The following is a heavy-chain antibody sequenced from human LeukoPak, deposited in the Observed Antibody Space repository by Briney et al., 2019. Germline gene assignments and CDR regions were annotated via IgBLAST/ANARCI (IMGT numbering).Heavy chain of an antibody. Sequence: GGSLRLSCAASGFTFSSYATSWVRQAPGKGLEWVSAISGSGGSTYYADSVKGRFTISRDNSKNTLYLQMNSLRAEDTAVYYCAKKGVSSGYYFGFWGQGTMVTVSS. CDR2: ISGSGGST. CDR3: AKKGVSSGYYFGF. CDR1: GFTFSSYA. J-gene: IGHJ3*01. D-gene: IGHD3-22*01. V-gene: IGHV3-23*01.